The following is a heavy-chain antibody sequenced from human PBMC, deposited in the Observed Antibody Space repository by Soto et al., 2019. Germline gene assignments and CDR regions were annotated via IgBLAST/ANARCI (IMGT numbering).Heavy chain of an antibody. V-gene: IGHV4-39*01. J-gene: IGHJ4*02. CDR1: GDSFSSSTNY. D-gene: IGHD3-3*01. CDR2: ICSSGST. Sequence: PSETLSLTCTASGDSFSSSTNYWGWILQPPGKGLEWIGSICSSGSTYDNPSLKSRVTTSVDTSKTPFALKLTYVTAADTVVYYCARQRFFEMVIYSDQWGKGTLVTVPS. CDR3: ARQRFFEMVIYSDQ.